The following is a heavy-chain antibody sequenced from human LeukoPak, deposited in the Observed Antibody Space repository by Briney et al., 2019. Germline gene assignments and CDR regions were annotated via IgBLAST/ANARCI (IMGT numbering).Heavy chain of an antibody. CDR3: ARSPPGIQLYGQPLDY. V-gene: IGHV1-46*01. D-gene: IGHD5-18*01. CDR2: INPSGGST. J-gene: IGHJ4*02. Sequence: PGASVKVSCKTSGYTFTGYYMHWVRQAPGQGLEWMGIINPSGGSTSYAQKFQGRVTMTRDTSTSTVYMELSSLRSEDTAVYYCARSPPGIQLYGQPLDYWGQGTLVTVSS. CDR1: GYTFTGYY.